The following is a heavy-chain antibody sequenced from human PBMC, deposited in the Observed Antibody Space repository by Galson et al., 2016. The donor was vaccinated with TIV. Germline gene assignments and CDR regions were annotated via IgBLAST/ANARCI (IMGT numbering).Heavy chain of an antibody. CDR2: ISGSGGSV. J-gene: IGHJ4*02. Sequence: SLRLSCAASGFTFGVYVMTWVRQAPGKGLEWMSNISGSGGSVSYADSVKGRFTISRDNSKNTLYLRMNGLRADDTAVYYCAKSGTNLIDYWGQGTLVSVFS. D-gene: IGHD1-14*01. CDR1: GFTFGVYV. CDR3: AKSGTNLIDY. V-gene: IGHV3-23*01.